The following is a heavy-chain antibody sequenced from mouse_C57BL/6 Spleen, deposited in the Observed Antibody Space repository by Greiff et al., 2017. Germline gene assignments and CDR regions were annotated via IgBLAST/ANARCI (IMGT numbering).Heavy chain of an antibody. Sequence: QVQLQQPGAELVKPGASVKMSCKASGYTFTSYWITWVKQRPGQGLEWIGDIYPGSGSTNYNEKFKSTAALTVDTSSSTAYMQISSLTSEDSAVYYCARDDYPYWYFDVWGTGTTVTGSS. CDR1: GYTFTSYW. J-gene: IGHJ1*03. D-gene: IGHD2-4*01. CDR2: IYPGSGST. V-gene: IGHV1-55*01. CDR3: ARDDYPYWYFDV.